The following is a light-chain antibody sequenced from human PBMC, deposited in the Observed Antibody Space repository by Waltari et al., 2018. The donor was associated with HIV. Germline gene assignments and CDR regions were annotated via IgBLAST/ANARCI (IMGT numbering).Light chain of an antibody. CDR1: QSVSSTY. J-gene: IGKJ5*01. Sequence: EIVLTKSPGTLSLSPGERATLSCRASQSVSSTYLAWYQQKPGQAPRLLIYGASSRATGIPDRFSGSGSGTDFTLTISRLEPEDFAVYYCQQYGSSPRSITFGQGTRLEIK. CDR2: GAS. CDR3: QQYGSSPRSIT. V-gene: IGKV3-20*01.